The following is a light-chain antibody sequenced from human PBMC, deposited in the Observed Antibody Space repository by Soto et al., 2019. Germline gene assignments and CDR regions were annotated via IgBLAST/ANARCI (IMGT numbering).Light chain of an antibody. CDR3: QQYGSSSWT. J-gene: IGKJ1*01. V-gene: IGKV3-20*01. CDR2: ATS. Sequence: EIVLTQSPGTLSLSPGERATLSCRASQSVSSSYLAWYQQKPGQAPRLLIYATSSMATAIPDRFSGSGSGTDFTLTISRLEPEEFAVYSCQQYGSSSWTFGQGTQGEI. CDR1: QSVSSSY.